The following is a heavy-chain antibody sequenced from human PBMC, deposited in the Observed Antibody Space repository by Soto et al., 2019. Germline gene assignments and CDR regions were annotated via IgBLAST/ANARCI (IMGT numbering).Heavy chain of an antibody. CDR1: GFTFSSYS. D-gene: IGHD6-13*01. J-gene: IGHJ4*02. V-gene: IGHV3-21*01. CDR2: ISSSSSYI. Sequence: EVQLVESGGGLGKPGGSLRLSCAASGFTFSSYSMNWVRQAPGKGLEWVSFISSSSSYIYYADSVKGRFTICRDNAKPSLYLQMNSLRAEDTAVYYCASEYSTSWGDYWGQGTLVTVSS. CDR3: ASEYSTSWGDY.